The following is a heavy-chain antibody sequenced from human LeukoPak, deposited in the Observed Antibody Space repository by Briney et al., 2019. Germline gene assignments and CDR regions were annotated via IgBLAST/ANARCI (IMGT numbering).Heavy chain of an antibody. V-gene: IGHV3-30-3*01. CDR1: GFTFSSYA. J-gene: IGHJ4*02. Sequence: GGSLRLSCAASGFTFSSYAMHWVRQAPGKGLEWVAVISYDGSNKYYADSVKGRFTISRDNSKNTLYLQMNSLRAEDTAVYYCARDGGGYYYDYRGQGTLVTVSS. CDR3: ARDGGGYYYDY. CDR2: ISYDGSNK. D-gene: IGHD3-22*01.